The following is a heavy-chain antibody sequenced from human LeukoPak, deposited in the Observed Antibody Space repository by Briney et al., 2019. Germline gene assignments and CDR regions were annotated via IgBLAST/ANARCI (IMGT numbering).Heavy chain of an antibody. CDR3: AGVASRRVWLSQPHKGYFDY. Sequence: SETLSLTCTVSGGSISSYYWSWIRQPPGKGLEWIGYIYYSGSTNYNPSLKSRVTISVDTSKNQFSLKLSSVTAADTAVYYCAGVASRRVWLSQPHKGYFDYWGQGTLVTVSS. CDR1: GGSISSYY. CDR2: IYYSGST. D-gene: IGHD3-22*01. J-gene: IGHJ4*02. V-gene: IGHV4-59*01.